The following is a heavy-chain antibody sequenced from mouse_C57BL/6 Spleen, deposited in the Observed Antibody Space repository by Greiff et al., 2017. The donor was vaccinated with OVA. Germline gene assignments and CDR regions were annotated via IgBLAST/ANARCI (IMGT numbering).Heavy chain of an antibody. D-gene: IGHD2-4*01. CDR1: GYAFSSSW. V-gene: IGHV1-82*01. CDR2: IYPGDGDT. J-gene: IGHJ4*01. CDR3: AREGGKDYDLYAMDY. Sequence: VQLKESGPELVKPGASVKISCKASGYAFSSSWMNWVKQRPGKGLEWIGRIYPGDGDTNYNGKFKGKATLTADKSSSTAYMQLSSLSSEDSAVYFCAREGGKDYDLYAMDYWGQGTSVTVSS.